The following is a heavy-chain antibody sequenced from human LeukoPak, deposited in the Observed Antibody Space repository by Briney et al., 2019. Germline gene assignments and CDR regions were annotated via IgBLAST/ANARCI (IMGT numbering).Heavy chain of an antibody. V-gene: IGHV3-23*01. D-gene: IGHD6-19*01. CDR2: ISSGGST. Sequence: GGSLRLSCATSGLPFSTYAMSWVRQPPGKGLEWVSGISSGGSTYYADSVKGRFTISRDNSKNTLYLQMNSLRAEDTAVYYCANQGRLVWYYFDYWGQGTLVTVSS. CDR1: GLPFSTYA. CDR3: ANQGRLVWYYFDY. J-gene: IGHJ4*02.